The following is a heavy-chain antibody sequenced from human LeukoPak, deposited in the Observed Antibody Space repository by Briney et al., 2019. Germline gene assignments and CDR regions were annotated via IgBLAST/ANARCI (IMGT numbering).Heavy chain of an antibody. V-gene: IGHV4-34*01. CDR1: GGSISGYY. Sequence: SETLSLTCTVSGGSISGYYWSWIRQPPGKGLEWIGEINHSGSTNYNPSLKSRVTISVDTSKNQFSLKLSSVTAADTAVYYCARYYCSSTSCYPRYYFDYWGQGTLVTVSS. CDR2: INHSGST. D-gene: IGHD2-2*01. J-gene: IGHJ4*02. CDR3: ARYYCSSTSCYPRYYFDY.